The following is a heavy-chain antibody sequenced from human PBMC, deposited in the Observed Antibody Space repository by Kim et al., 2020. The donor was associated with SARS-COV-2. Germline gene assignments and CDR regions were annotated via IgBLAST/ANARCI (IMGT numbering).Heavy chain of an antibody. CDR2: IYPGDLDI. V-gene: IGHV5-51*01. CDR3: ARYGLRGCDSSTRCYTSYLYYGMDV. J-gene: IGHJ6*02. D-gene: IGHD2-2*02. CDR1: GYKFPDYW. Sequence: GESLKISCKGSGYKFPDYWVGWVRQMPGEALEWMGMIYPGDLDIRYNPSLQGHVTISVDKSIDTAYLQWSSLKASDTAIYYCARYGLRGCDSSTRCYTSYLYYGMDVWGQGTTVTVSS.